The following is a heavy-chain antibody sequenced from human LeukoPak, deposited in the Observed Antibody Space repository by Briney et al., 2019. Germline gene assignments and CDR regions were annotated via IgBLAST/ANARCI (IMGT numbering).Heavy chain of an antibody. V-gene: IGHV3-21*01. CDR1: GFPFRHYS. D-gene: IGHD6-19*01. J-gene: IGHJ4*02. CDR3: ARDPARYSSGWADY. CDR2: ISSRSSYI. Sequence: GGSLRLSCAASGFPFRHYSMKRVREPPAKGLEWVSSISSRSSYIYYADSVKGRFTISRYNAKNSLYLQMNSLRAEDTAVYYCARDPARYSSGWADYWGQGTLVTGSS.